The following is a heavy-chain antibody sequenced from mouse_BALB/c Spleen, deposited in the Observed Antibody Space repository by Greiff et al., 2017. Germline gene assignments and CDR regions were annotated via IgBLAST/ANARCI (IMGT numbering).Heavy chain of an antibody. J-gene: IGHJ4*01. CDR2: ISSGGST. D-gene: IGHD2-4*01. V-gene: IGHV5-6-5*01. CDR3: ARGVITSYYYAMDY. Sequence: EVKLEESGGGLVKPGGSLKLSCAASGFTFSSYAMSWVRQTPEKRLEWVASISSGGSTYYPDSVKGRFTISRDNARNILYLQMSSLRSEDTAMYYCARGVITSYYYAMDYWGQGTSVTVSS. CDR1: GFTFSSYA.